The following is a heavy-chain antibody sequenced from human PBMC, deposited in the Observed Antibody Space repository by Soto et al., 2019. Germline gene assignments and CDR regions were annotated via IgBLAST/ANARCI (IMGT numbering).Heavy chain of an antibody. CDR1: VGSISSSY. CDR2: IYYSGST. V-gene: IGHV4-59*01. J-gene: IGHJ5*02. CDR3: ARGYSYDSSGSLGA. D-gene: IGHD3-22*01. Sequence: SQRRSLTGAVSVGSISSSYWRWIRPRPGKGLEWIGYIYYSGSTNYTPSLMRRVTISVATSKNQFSLKLSSVTAADTAVYSCARGYSYDSSGSLGAWGQRPLVTVSS.